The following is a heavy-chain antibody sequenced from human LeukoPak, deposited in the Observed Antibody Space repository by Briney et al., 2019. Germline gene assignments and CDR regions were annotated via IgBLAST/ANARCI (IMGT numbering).Heavy chain of an antibody. CDR1: GGSVSSGSYY. CDR3: ARVAYGGNSGFDY. V-gene: IGHV4-61*01. D-gene: IGHD4-23*01. Sequence: PSETLSLTCTVSGGSVSSGSYYWSWIRQPPGKGLEWIGYIYYSGSTNYNPSLKSRVTISVDTSKNQFSLKLSSVTAVDTAVYYCARVAYGGNSGFDYWGQGTLVTVSS. CDR2: IYYSGST. J-gene: IGHJ4*02.